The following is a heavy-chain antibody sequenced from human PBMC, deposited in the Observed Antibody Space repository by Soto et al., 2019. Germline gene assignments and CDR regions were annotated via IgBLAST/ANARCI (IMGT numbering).Heavy chain of an antibody. V-gene: IGHV3-23*01. CDR2: ISGSGGST. CDR3: AKKAPGGWFAYYFDY. D-gene: IGHD6-19*01. Sequence: AISGSGGSTYYADSVKGRFTISRDNSKNTLYLQMSSLRAEDTAVYYCAKKAPGGWFAYYFDYWGQGTLVTVSS. J-gene: IGHJ4*02.